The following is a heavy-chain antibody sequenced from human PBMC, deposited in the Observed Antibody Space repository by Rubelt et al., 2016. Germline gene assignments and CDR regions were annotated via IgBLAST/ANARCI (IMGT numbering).Heavy chain of an antibody. CDR2: ISYDGNNK. Sequence: GGGVVQPGRSLRLSCAASGFTFSSYGMHWVRQAPGKGLAWVAVISYDGNNKYHADSVKGRFTISRDNSKNTLYLQMKSLRAEDTAVYYCAKDRSVAGRGGLDYWGQGTLVTVSS. CDR3: AKDRSVAGRGGLDY. CDR1: GFTFSSYG. D-gene: IGHD6-19*01. J-gene: IGHJ4*02. V-gene: IGHV3-30*18.